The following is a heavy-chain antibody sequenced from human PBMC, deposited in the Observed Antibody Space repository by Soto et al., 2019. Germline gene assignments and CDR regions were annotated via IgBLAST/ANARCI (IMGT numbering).Heavy chain of an antibody. CDR1: GYSFTSYW. J-gene: IGHJ6*02. V-gene: IGHV5-10-1*01. CDR2: IDPSDSYT. D-gene: IGHD5-18*01. CDR3: ARRRKDTAMSFYYYYYGMDV. Sequence: PGESLKISCKVSGYSFTSYWISWVRQMPGKGLEWMGRIDPSDSYTNYSPSFQGHVTISADKSISTAYLQWSSLKASDTAMYYCARRRKDTAMSFYYYYYGMDVWGQGTTVTVSS.